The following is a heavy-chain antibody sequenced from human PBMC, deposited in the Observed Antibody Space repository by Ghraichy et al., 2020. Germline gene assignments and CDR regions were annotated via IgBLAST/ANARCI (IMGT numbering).Heavy chain of an antibody. CDR2: IYWNDDK. Sequence: SGPTLVKPTQTLTLTCTFSGFSLSTSGVGVGWIRQPPGKALEWLALIYWNDDKRYSPSLKSRLTITKDTSKNQVVLTMTNMDPVDTATYYCAHRRGYYDSSGYLGGAFDYWGQGTLVTVSS. CDR3: AHRRGYYDSSGYLGGAFDY. CDR1: GFSLSTSGVG. J-gene: IGHJ4*02. D-gene: IGHD3-22*01. V-gene: IGHV2-5*01.